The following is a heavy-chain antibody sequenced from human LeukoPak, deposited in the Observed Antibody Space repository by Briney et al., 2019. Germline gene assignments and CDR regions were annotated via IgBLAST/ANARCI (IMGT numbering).Heavy chain of an antibody. CDR3: ARGGMILVPIGY. Sequence: GGSLRLSCAASGFTFTNYAMSWVRQAPGKGLEWVSAITGRDGTTYYADSVKGRFTISRDNSKNTLSLQMNSLRAEDTAVYYCARGGMILVPIGYWGQGTLVTVSS. D-gene: IGHD3-22*01. V-gene: IGHV3-23*01. CDR2: ITGRDGTT. J-gene: IGHJ4*02. CDR1: GFTFTNYA.